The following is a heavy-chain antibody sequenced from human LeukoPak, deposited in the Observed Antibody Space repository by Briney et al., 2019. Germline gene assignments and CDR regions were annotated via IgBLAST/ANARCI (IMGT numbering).Heavy chain of an antibody. CDR3: AREIKWKSTTRYAFDI. Sequence: SETLSLTCGVSGYSISSGYYWAWIRQPPGKGLEWIGSISHIGDTYYDPSLNSRVTVSADTSKNQFSLTLRSVTAAGTAVYYCAREIKWKSTTRYAFDIWGQGTIVTVSS. J-gene: IGHJ3*02. CDR1: GYSISSGYY. D-gene: IGHD1-20*01. V-gene: IGHV4-38-2*02. CDR2: ISHIGDT.